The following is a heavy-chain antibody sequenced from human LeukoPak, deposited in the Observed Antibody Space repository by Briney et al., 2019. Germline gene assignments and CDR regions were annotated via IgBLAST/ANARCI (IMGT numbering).Heavy chain of an antibody. Sequence: GSLRLSCVASGFTFSSYSMSWVRQAPGQGLEWVSYISSSSGTIYYADSVKGRFTISRDNAKNSLYLQMDSLRGEDTAVYYCARDRNWDFDYWGQGSLVTVSS. D-gene: IGHD7-27*01. V-gene: IGHV3-48*01. CDR2: ISSSSGTI. J-gene: IGHJ4*02. CDR1: GFTFSSYS. CDR3: ARDRNWDFDY.